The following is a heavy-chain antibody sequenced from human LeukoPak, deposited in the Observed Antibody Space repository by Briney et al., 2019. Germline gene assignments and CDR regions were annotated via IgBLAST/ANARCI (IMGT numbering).Heavy chain of an antibody. V-gene: IGHV4-39*01. Sequence: SETLSLTCTVSGDSISSYNYFWGWIRQPPGKGLEWVGSIYYRGNTYYNPSLKSRVALSADTSKNQFSLKVTSVTAADTAVYYCARASSGYYWDFDYWGQGALVTVSS. CDR2: IYYRGNT. J-gene: IGHJ4*02. CDR1: GDSISSYNYF. D-gene: IGHD3-22*01. CDR3: ARASSGYYWDFDY.